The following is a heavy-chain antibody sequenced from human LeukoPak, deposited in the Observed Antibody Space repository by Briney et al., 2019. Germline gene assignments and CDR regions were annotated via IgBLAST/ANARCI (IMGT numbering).Heavy chain of an antibody. J-gene: IGHJ4*02. Sequence: GASVKDSCKASGYTFTGSYMYWVRQAPGQGLEWMGWINGNSGDTKYAQKFQGRVTMTRDTSINTVYMELSGLRSDDTAVYYCARDGDTPMVDFDYWGQGTLVTVSS. CDR1: GYTFTGSY. V-gene: IGHV1-2*02. D-gene: IGHD5-18*01. CDR3: ARDGDTPMVDFDY. CDR2: INGNSGDT.